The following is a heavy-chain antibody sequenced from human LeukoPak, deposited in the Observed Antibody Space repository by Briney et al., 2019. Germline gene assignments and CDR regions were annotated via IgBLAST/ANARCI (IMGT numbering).Heavy chain of an antibody. V-gene: IGHV4-39*07. J-gene: IGHJ4*02. CDR2: MYYSGST. CDR1: GGSISSSSYY. D-gene: IGHD6-13*01. Sequence: NPSETLSLTCTVPGGSISSSSYYWVWIRQPPGKGLEWVGSMYYSGSTHYNPSLKSRVTLSVDTSKNQFSLRLSSATAPDTAVYYCARAGIAAAGTWGQGTLVTVSS. CDR3: ARAGIAAAGT.